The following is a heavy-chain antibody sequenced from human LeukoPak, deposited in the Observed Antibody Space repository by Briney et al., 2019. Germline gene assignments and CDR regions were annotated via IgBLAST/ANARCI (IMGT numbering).Heavy chain of an antibody. J-gene: IGHJ4*02. CDR2: IYYSGST. V-gene: IGHV4-30-4*01. D-gene: IGHD3-10*01. Sequence: SETLSLTCAVYGGSFNSYYWSWIRQPPGKGLEWIGYIYYSGSTYYNPSLKSRVTISVDTSKNQFSLKLSSVTAADTAVYYCARVRGGYYGSGSYGDYWGQGTLVTVSS. CDR3: ARVRGGYYGSGSYGDY. CDR1: GGSFNSYY.